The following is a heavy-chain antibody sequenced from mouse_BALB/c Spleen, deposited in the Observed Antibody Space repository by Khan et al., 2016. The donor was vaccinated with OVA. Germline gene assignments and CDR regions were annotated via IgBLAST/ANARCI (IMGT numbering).Heavy chain of an antibody. V-gene: IGHV2-3*01. D-gene: IGHD1-3*01. Sequence: QMQLEESGPGLVAPSQSLSITCTVSGFSLTSYGVNWVRQPPGKGLEWLGVIWGDGSTNYHSALKSRLSISKDNSKSQVFLKLHSLQTDDTATYYCAKWVNSYYAMDYWGQGTSVTVSS. CDR3: AKWVNSYYAMDY. CDR2: IWGDGST. CDR1: GFSLTSYG. J-gene: IGHJ4*01.